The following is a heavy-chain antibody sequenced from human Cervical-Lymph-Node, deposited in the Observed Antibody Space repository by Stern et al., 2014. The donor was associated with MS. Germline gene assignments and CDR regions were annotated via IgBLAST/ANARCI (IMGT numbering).Heavy chain of an antibody. D-gene: IGHD2-2*01. V-gene: IGHV1-69*18. CDR1: GGTFSTYA. J-gene: IGHJ5*02. CDR2: IIPMIATA. Sequence: QMQLVQSGAEVKKPGSSVKVSCKASGGTFSTYAISWVRQAPGQGLEWMGTIIPMIATANYAQNFQGRVTITADESKTTAYLELTNLRAEDTAVYYCARDLYCNTTSCSSWGQGTQVTVSS. CDR3: ARDLYCNTTSCSS.